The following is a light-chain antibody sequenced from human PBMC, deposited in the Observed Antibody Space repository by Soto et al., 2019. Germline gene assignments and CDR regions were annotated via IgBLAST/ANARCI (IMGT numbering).Light chain of an antibody. CDR1: ESLLHSNGYNY. V-gene: IGKV2-28*01. CDR2: LGS. CDR3: MQPLHPPWT. Sequence: DIVMTQSPLSLPVTPGEPASISCRSSESLLHSNGYNYLDWYLQKPGQSPQLLIFLGSNRASGVPARFSASGSGTDFTLKISRVEPDDVPVYYCMQPLHPPWTFGQGTKVHIK. J-gene: IGKJ1*01.